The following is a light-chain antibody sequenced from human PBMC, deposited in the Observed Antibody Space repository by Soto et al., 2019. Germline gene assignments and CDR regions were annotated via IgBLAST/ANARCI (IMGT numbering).Light chain of an antibody. Sequence: QSALTQPASVSGSPGQSITISCSGTRSDIGSYNYVAWYQQFPGKTPKILIYGVSNRPSGVSSRFSGSKSGNTASLTISGLQAEDEADYYCISYTGSSRSYVFGSGTKVTVL. CDR2: GVS. CDR1: RSDIGSYNY. V-gene: IGLV2-14*01. CDR3: ISYTGSSRSYV. J-gene: IGLJ1*01.